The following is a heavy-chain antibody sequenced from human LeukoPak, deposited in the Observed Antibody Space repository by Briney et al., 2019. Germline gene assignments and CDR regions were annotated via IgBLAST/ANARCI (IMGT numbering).Heavy chain of an antibody. CDR1: AYPFTDYF. Sequence: ASVKVSCKASAYPFTDYFIHWVRQAPGQGLEWMGWMNPNSGNTGYAQKFQGRVTMTRNTSISTAYMELSSLRSEDTAVYYCARARPGAVAGTFWGAVTWGTDRDKKYYFDYWGQGTLVTVSS. CDR2: MNPNSGNT. D-gene: IGHD6-19*01. V-gene: IGHV1-8*02. CDR3: ARARPGAVAGTFWGAVTWGTDRDKKYYFDY. J-gene: IGHJ4*02.